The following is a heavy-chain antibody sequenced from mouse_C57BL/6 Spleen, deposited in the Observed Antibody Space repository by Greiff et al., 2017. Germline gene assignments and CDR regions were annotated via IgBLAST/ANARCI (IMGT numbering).Heavy chain of an antibody. CDR2: IRSKSNNNAT. V-gene: IGHV10-1*01. Sequence: EVQVVESGGGLVQPKGSLKLSCAASGFSFNTYAMNWVRQAPGKGLEWVARIRSKSNNNATYDADSGKDRFTISREDSESMLYLQMNNLKTEDTAMYYFVSIMYDGYQGAMDYWGQGTSVTVSS. CDR3: VSIMYDGYQGAMDY. D-gene: IGHD2-3*01. CDR1: GFSFNTYA. J-gene: IGHJ4*01.